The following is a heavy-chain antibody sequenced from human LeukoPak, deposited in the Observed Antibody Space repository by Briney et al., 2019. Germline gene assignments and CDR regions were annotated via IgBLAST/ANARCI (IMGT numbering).Heavy chain of an antibody. D-gene: IGHD2-2*01. CDR2: ISYDGGTR. CDR3: ARDLVGGAFDV. V-gene: IGHV3-30-3*01. Sequence: PGGSLRLSCVASGFTFSNYAMHGVRQAPGKGLECMALISYDGGTRFCADSVKGRFTISRDNSANTLYLQMNSLRADDTAVYYCARDLVGGAFDVWGQGTLVSVSS. CDR1: GFTFSNYA. J-gene: IGHJ3*01.